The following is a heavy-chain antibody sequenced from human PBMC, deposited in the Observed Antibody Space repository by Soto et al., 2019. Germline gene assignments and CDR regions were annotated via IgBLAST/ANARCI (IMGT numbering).Heavy chain of an antibody. CDR3: ARGGTSYYDFWSGYYGGNFDY. J-gene: IGHJ4*02. Sequence: PSETLSLTCAVYGGSFSGYYWSWIRQPPGKGLEWIGEINHSGSTNYNPSLKSRVTISVDTSKNQFSLKLSSVTAADTAVYYCARGGTSYYDFWSGYYGGNFDYWGQGTLVTVSS. D-gene: IGHD3-3*01. V-gene: IGHV4-34*01. CDR2: INHSGST. CDR1: GGSFSGYY.